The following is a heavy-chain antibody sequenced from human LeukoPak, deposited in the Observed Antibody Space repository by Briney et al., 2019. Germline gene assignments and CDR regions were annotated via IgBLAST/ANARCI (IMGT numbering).Heavy chain of an antibody. CDR2: IYYIGST. J-gene: IGHJ6*03. D-gene: IGHD1-7*01. CDR1: GGSISSYY. CDR3: ARVGKGTPHKYYYFYYYMDV. Sequence: SQTLSLTCPVSGGSISSYYWSWIRQPPGKGREWLGYIYYIGSTTYNPSLKSRFTISVDTSKIQFSLKLTSIHAASTTVTCSARVGKGTPHKYYYFYYYMDVWGKGTTVTGSS. V-gene: IGHV4-59*08.